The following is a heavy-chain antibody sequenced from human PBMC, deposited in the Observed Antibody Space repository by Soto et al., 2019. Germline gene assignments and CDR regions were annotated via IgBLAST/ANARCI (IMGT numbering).Heavy chain of an antibody. V-gene: IGHV1-69*13. CDR2: IIPIFGTA. D-gene: IGHD6-13*01. CDR3: ARGGIAAAGTIVGWFDP. CDR1: GGTFSSYA. J-gene: IGHJ5*02. Sequence: SVKVSCKASGGTFSSYAISWVRQAPGQGLEWMGGIIPIFGTANYAQKFQGRVTITADESTSTAYMELSSLRSEDTAVYYCARGGIAAAGTIVGWFDPWGQGTLVTVSS.